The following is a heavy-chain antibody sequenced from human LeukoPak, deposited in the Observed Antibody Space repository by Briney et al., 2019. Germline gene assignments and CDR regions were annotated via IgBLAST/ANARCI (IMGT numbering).Heavy chain of an antibody. Sequence: ASVKVSCKASGYTFTGYYMHWVRQAPGQGLEWMGRINPNSGGTNYAQKFQGRVTMTRDTSISTAYMELSRLRSDDTAVYYCARDLDGYSYGDIDYRGQGTLVTVSS. J-gene: IGHJ4*02. D-gene: IGHD5-18*01. CDR1: GYTFTGYY. V-gene: IGHV1-2*06. CDR2: INPNSGGT. CDR3: ARDLDGYSYGDIDY.